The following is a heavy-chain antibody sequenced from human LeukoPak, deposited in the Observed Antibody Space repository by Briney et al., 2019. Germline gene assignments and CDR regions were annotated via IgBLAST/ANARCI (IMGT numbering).Heavy chain of an antibody. CDR3: ARDPKSGSSAFDI. CDR2: INYSGTT. Sequence: SETLSLTCTVSGGSISSYYWSWIRQPPGKGLEWIGYINYSGTTNYNPSLMSRVTISVDTSKNQFSLKLSSVTAADTAVYYCARDPKSGSSAFDIWGQGTMVTVSS. J-gene: IGHJ3*02. D-gene: IGHD6-13*01. CDR1: GGSISSYY. V-gene: IGHV4-59*01.